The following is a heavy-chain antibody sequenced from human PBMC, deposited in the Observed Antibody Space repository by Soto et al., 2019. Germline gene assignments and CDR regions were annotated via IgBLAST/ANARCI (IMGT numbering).Heavy chain of an antibody. CDR3: AKRGDYDILTGYPLDYYYGMDV. J-gene: IGHJ6*02. V-gene: IGHV3-23*01. CDR2: ISGSGGST. Sequence: GESLKISCAASGFTFSSYAMSWVRQAPGKGLEWVSAISGSGGSTYYADSVKGRFTISRDNSKNTLYLQMNSLRAEDTAVYYCAKRGDYDILTGYPLDYYYGMDVWGQGTTVTVSS. CDR1: GFTFSSYA. D-gene: IGHD3-9*01.